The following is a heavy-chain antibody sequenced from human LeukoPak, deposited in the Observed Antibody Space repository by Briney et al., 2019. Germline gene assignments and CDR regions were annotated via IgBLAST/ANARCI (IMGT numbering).Heavy chain of an antibody. CDR2: ISAYNGNT. CDR3: AREVAYYYDSSGYPYYFDY. V-gene: IGHV1-18*01. Sequence: ASVKVSCKAPGYTFTSYGISWVRQAPGQGLEWMGWISAYNGNTNYAQKLQGRVTMTTDTSTSTAYMELSRLRSDDTAVYYCAREVAYYYDSSGYPYYFDYWGQGTLVTVSS. J-gene: IGHJ4*02. D-gene: IGHD3-22*01. CDR1: GYTFTSYG.